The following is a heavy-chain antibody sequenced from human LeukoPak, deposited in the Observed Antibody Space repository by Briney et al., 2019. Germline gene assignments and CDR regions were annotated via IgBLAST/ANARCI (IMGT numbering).Heavy chain of an antibody. D-gene: IGHD6-13*01. CDR1: GGSMSSYS. CDR2: IYYSGST. Sequence: PSETLSLTCTVSGGSMSSYSWSWIRQPPGKGLEWTGYIYYSGSTNYSPSLKSRLTISVDTSKNQFSLKLSSVTAADTAVYYCARTYGSSGLGYFDLWGRGTLVTVSS. CDR3: ARTYGSSGLGYFDL. V-gene: IGHV4-59*01. J-gene: IGHJ2*01.